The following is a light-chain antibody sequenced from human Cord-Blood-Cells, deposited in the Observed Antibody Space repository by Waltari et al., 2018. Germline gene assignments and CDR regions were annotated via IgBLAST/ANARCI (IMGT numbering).Light chain of an antibody. Sequence: QSALTQPRSVSGSPGQSVTTPCTGPSSDVGGYNNISWYQQHPGKAPKLMMYDVSKRPSGVPDRFSGSKSGNTASLTISGRQAEDESDYYCCSYAGSYTYVFGTGTKVTVL. V-gene: IGLV2-11*01. CDR3: CSYAGSYTYV. CDR1: SSDVGGYNN. CDR2: DVS. J-gene: IGLJ1*01.